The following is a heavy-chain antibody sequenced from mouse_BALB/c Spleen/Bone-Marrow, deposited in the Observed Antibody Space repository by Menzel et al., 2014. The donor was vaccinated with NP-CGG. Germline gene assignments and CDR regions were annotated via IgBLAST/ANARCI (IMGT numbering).Heavy chain of an antibody. V-gene: IGHV1S81*02. D-gene: IGHD2-14*01. CDR2: LNPSNGRA. J-gene: IGHJ3*01. CDR1: GYTFTSYW. Sequence: VQLQESGAELVKPGASVNLSCKASGYTFTSYWVYFVKPRPGQGLEFIGELNPSNGRANYNEKFKNKATLTVDKSTSTAYMQVSSLTSEDSAVYYCARRDFRSWFAYWGQGTLVTVSA. CDR3: ARRDFRSWFAY.